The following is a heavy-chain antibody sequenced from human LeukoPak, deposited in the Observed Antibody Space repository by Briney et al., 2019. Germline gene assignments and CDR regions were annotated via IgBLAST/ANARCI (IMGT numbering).Heavy chain of an antibody. CDR1: GGSIRSSSYY. CDR3: ARRGWGSSSTSYYHG. V-gene: IGHV4-39*01. Sequence: PSETLPLTCTVSGGSIRSSSYYWDWIRQPPGKGLEWIGSIYYSGSTYYNPSLQSRVTISVDTSKNQFSLMLSSVTAADTAVYYCARRGWGSSSTSYYHGWGQGTLVTVFS. J-gene: IGHJ4*02. D-gene: IGHD2-2*01. CDR2: IYYSGST.